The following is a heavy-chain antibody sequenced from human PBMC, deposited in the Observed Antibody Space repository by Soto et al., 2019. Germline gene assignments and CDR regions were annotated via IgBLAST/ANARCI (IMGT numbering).Heavy chain of an antibody. CDR3: VKDAALEGSPADY. CDR1: GFTFSSYA. D-gene: IGHD6-19*01. J-gene: IGHJ4*02. V-gene: IGHV3-64D*08. CDR2: ISSNGGST. Sequence: GGSLRLSCSASGFTFSSYAMHWVRQAPGKGLEYVSAISSNGGSTYYADSVKGRFTISRDNSKNTLYLQMSSLRAEDTAVYYCVKDAALEGSPADYWGQGTLVTVSS.